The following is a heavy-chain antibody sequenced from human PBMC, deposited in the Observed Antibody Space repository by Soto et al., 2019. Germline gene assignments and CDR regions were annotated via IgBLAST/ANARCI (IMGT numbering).Heavy chain of an antibody. J-gene: IGHJ4*02. CDR3: ARTSMTTRYSSYFDY. V-gene: IGHV3-11*01. Sequence: GGSLRLSCAASGFTFSDYYRSWIRQAPGKGLEWVSYISSSGSTIYYADSVKGRLTISRDNAKNSLYLQMNSLRAEDTAVYYCARTSMTTRYSSYFDYWGQGTLVTVSS. CDR2: ISSSGSTI. CDR1: GFTFSDYY. D-gene: IGHD5-12*01.